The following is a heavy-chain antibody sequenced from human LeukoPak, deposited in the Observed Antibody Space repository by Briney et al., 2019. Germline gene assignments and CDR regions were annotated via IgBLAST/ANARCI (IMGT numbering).Heavy chain of an antibody. D-gene: IGHD2-21*02. CDR1: GFTFSTYP. J-gene: IGHJ4*02. CDR2: IRDSGAT. V-gene: IGHV3-48*01. CDR3: ARDHDFAFDN. Sequence: GGSLRLSCAASGFTFSTYPLNWVRQAPGKGLEWISHIRDSGATDYADSVKGRFTISRDNAKNSLYLQLSSLRAEDTAVYYCARDHDFAFDNWGQGTLVTVSS.